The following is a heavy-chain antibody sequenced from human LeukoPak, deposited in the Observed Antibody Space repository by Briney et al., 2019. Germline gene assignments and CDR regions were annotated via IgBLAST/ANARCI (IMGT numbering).Heavy chain of an antibody. Sequence: ASVKVSCKASGYTFTSYGISWVRQALGQGLEWMGWISAYNGNTNYAQKLQGRVTMTTDTSTSTAYMELRSLRSDDTAVYYCAREDASGWYEAGILGYWGQGTLVTVSS. V-gene: IGHV1-18*01. CDR1: GYTFTSYG. CDR3: AREDASGWYEAGILGY. CDR2: ISAYNGNT. D-gene: IGHD6-19*01. J-gene: IGHJ4*02.